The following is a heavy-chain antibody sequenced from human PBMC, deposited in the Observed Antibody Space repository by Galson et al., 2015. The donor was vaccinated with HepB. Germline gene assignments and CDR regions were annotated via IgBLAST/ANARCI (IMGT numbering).Heavy chain of an antibody. CDR1: GGTFSSYA. CDR3: ARIPGQLGYFDY. J-gene: IGHJ4*02. D-gene: IGHD6-6*01. CDR2: IIPIFGTA. Sequence: SVKVSCKASGGTFSSYAISWVRQAPGQGLEWMGGIIPIFGTANYAQKFQGRVTITADESTSTAYMELSSLRSEDTAVYYCARIPGQLGYFDYWGQGTLVTVSS. V-gene: IGHV1-69*13.